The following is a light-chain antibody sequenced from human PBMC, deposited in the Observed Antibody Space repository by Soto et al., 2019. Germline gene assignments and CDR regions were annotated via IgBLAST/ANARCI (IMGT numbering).Light chain of an antibody. V-gene: IGLV2-14*01. CDR3: SSYASSSTLYV. CDR2: EVS. Sequence: QSALTQPASVSGSPGQSITISCTGTSSDVGSYNYVSWYQQHPGKAPKLMIYEVSNRPSGVSNRFSGSKSGNTASLTISGLQADDEADYYCSSYASSSTLYVFGTGTQLTVL. CDR1: SSDVGSYNY. J-gene: IGLJ1*01.